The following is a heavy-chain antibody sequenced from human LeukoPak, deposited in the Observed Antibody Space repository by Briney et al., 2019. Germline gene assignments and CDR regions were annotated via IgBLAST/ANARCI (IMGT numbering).Heavy chain of an antibody. CDR2: ISGSGGIP. Sequence: PGGSLRLSCAASGFTFSSYAMSWVRQASGKGLEWVSAISGSGGIPYYADSVKGRFTISRDNSKNTLYLQMNSLRAEDTAVYYCARNYSGSYHIDYWGQGTLVNVSS. D-gene: IGHD1-26*01. V-gene: IGHV3-23*01. CDR3: ARNYSGSYHIDY. CDR1: GFTFSSYA. J-gene: IGHJ4*02.